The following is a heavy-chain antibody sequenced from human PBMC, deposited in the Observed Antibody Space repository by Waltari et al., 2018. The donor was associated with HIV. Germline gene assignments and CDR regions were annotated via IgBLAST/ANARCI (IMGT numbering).Heavy chain of an antibody. D-gene: IGHD3-3*01. CDR3: ARLGDFWSGYSDRYYYYGMDV. Sequence: QVQLQQWGAGLLKPSETLSLTCAVYGGSFSGYYWNWIRQPPGKGLEWIGEINHSGSTNYTPSLKSRVTRSVDTSKNQFSLKLTSVTAADTAVFYCARLGDFWSGYSDRYYYYGMDVWGQGTTVTVSS. CDR2: INHSGST. J-gene: IGHJ6*02. V-gene: IGHV4-34*01. CDR1: GGSFSGYY.